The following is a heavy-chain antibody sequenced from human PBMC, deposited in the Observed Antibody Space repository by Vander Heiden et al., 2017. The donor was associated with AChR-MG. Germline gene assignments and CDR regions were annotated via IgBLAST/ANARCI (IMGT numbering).Heavy chain of an antibody. CDR2: IYYSGST. CDR3: ARGGGDYVPYYYYGMDV. V-gene: IGHV4-31*03. D-gene: IGHD4-17*01. CDR1: GGPISSGGYY. Sequence: QVQLQESGPGLVKPSQTLSFTCTVSGGPISSGGYYWSWIRQHPGKGLEWIGYIYYSGSTYYNPSLKSRVTISVDTSKNQFSLKLSSVTAADTAVYYCARGGGDYVPYYYYGMDVWGQGTTVTVSS. J-gene: IGHJ6*02.